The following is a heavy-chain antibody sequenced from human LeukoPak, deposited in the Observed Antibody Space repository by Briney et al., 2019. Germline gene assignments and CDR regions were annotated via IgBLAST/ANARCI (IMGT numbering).Heavy chain of an antibody. Sequence: GGSLRLSCAASGFTFSSYAMSWVRQAPGKGLEWVSAISGSGGSTYYADSVKGRFTMSRDNSKNTLYLQMNSLRAEDTAVYSCAKGGRITMIVVVISYWYFDLWGRGTLVTVSS. CDR2: ISGSGGST. J-gene: IGHJ2*01. D-gene: IGHD3-22*01. V-gene: IGHV3-23*01. CDR3: AKGGRITMIVVVISYWYFDL. CDR1: GFTFSSYA.